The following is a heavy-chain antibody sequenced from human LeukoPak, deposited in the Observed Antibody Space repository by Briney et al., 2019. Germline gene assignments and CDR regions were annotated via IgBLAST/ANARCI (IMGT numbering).Heavy chain of an antibody. D-gene: IGHD6-13*01. Sequence: GGSLRLSCATSGFTFSRYGMHWVRQAPGKGLEWVTFIRYDGSNIYYADSVKGRFTVSRDNSKSTLYLQMNSLRPEDTAVYYCAKMGSSWQFDYWGRGTLVTVSS. V-gene: IGHV3-30*02. CDR2: IRYDGSNI. CDR3: AKMGSSWQFDY. CDR1: GFTFSRYG. J-gene: IGHJ4*02.